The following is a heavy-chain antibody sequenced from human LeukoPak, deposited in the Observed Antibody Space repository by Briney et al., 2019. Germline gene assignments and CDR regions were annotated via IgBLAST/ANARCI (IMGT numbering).Heavy chain of an antibody. D-gene: IGHD6-6*01. CDR1: GGSISSYY. V-gene: IGHV4-59*08. CDR3: ARGHRVEYSSSWDDAFDI. CDR2: VYYSGST. Sequence: PSETLSLTCTVSGGSISSYYWSWIRQPPGKGLEWIGYVYYSGSTNYNPSLKSRVTISVDTSKNQFSLKLTSVTAADTAVYYCARGHRVEYSSSWDDAFDIWGQGTMVTVSS. J-gene: IGHJ3*02.